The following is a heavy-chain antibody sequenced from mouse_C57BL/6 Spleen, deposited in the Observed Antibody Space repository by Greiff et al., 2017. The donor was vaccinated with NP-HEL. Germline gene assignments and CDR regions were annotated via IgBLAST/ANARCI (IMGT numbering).Heavy chain of an antibody. CDR1: GYSITSGYY. J-gene: IGHJ4*01. Sequence: EVKLQESGPGLVKPSQSLSLTCSVTGYSITSGYYWNWIRQFPGNKLEWMGYISYDGSNNYNPSLKNRISITRDTSKNQFFLKLNSVTTEDTATYYCARVYPYAMDYWGQRTSVTVSS. CDR3: ARVYPYAMDY. CDR2: ISYDGSN. V-gene: IGHV3-6*01. D-gene: IGHD1-1*01.